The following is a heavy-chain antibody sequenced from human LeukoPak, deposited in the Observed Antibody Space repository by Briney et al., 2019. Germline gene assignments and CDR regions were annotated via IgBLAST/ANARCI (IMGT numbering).Heavy chain of an antibody. V-gene: IGHV1-2*02. D-gene: IGHD2-2*01. CDR1: GYTFTGYY. Sequence: ASVRLSCTASGYTFTGYYMHWVRQAPGQGLEWVGWINPNSGGTNYAQNFQGRVTMTRDTSISTAYMELSRLRSDDTAVYHCARAGNKEVPVAMIDYWGQGTLVTVSS. CDR3: ARAGNKEVPVAMIDY. CDR2: INPNSGGT. J-gene: IGHJ4*02.